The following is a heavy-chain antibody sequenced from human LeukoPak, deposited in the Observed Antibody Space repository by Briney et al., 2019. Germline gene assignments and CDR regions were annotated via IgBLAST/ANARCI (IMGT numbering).Heavy chain of an antibody. J-gene: IGHJ4*02. D-gene: IGHD4-11*01. CDR3: ARAGSNYYFDF. Sequence: GGSLRLSCAASGFTFSSYWMSWVRQAPGKGLEWVANIKQDGREKYYVDSVEGRFTIYCDNEKSSLYLEMNSLRAEDTAVYYCARAGSNYYFDFWGQGTMVTVSS. V-gene: IGHV3-7*01. CDR2: IKQDGREK. CDR1: GFTFSSYW.